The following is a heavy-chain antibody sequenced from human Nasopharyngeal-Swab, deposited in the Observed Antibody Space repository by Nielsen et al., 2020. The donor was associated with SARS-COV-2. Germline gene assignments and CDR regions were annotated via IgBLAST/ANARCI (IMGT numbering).Heavy chain of an antibody. CDR3: ARVFGWELLRDGFDY. CDR2: IKQDGSEK. D-gene: IGHD1-26*01. V-gene: IGHV3-7*01. Sequence: GESLKISCAASGFNFSSYWMSWVRQAPGKGLEWVANIKQDGSEKYYVDSVKGRFTISRDNAKNSLYLQMNSLRAEDTAVYYCARVFGWELLRDGFDYWGQGTLVTVSS. J-gene: IGHJ4*02. CDR1: GFNFSSYW.